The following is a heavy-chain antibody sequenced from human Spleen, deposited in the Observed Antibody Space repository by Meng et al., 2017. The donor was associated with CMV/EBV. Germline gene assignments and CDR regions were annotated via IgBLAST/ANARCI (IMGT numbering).Heavy chain of an antibody. CDR1: GFTFSSSW. D-gene: IGHD6-13*01. CDR2: IKCDGSEK. CDR3: AKDATAAGMDV. Sequence: LSLTCAASGFTFSSSWMHWVCQAPEKGLEWVADIKCDGSEKYYVDSVKGRFTISRDNSKNTLYLQMNSLRAEDTAVYYCAKDATAAGMDVWGQGTTVTVSS. J-gene: IGHJ6*02. V-gene: IGHV3-52*01.